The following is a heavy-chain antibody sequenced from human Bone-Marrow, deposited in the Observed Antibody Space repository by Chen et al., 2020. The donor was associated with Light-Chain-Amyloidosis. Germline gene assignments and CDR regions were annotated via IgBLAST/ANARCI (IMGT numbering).Heavy chain of an antibody. CDR3: ARGRRSMGYCSSTSCNYDAYYYGMDV. J-gene: IGHJ6*02. Sequence: QVQLVQSGAEVKKPGASVKVSCNASGSTFTSYDITWMRQATGQGLGWMGWMNPNSGNTGYAQKFQGRVTMTRNTSISTAYMELSSLRSEDTAVYYCARGRRSMGYCSSTSCNYDAYYYGMDVWGQGTTVTVSS. CDR1: GSTFTSYD. CDR2: MNPNSGNT. V-gene: IGHV1-8*01. D-gene: IGHD2-2*01.